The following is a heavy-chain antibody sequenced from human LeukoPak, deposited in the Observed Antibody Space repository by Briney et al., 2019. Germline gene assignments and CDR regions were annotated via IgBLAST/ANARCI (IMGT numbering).Heavy chain of an antibody. V-gene: IGHV4-4*02. J-gene: IGHJ4*02. Sequence: SETLSLTCAVSGGSISSSNWWSWVRQPPGKGLEWIGEIYHSGSTNYNPSLKSRVTISVDTSKNQFSLKLSSVTAADTAVYYCARAALYSGSYFVYWGQGTLVTVSS. CDR2: IYHSGST. CDR1: GGSISSSNW. CDR3: ARAALYSGSYFVY. D-gene: IGHD1-26*01.